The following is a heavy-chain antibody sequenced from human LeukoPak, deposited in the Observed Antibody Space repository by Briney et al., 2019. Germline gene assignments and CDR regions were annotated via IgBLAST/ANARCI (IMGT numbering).Heavy chain of an antibody. CDR3: IAARPVEDYYYYYYMDV. D-gene: IGHD6-6*01. CDR1: GYTFTGYY. Sequence: ASVKVSCKASGYTFTGYYMHWVRQAPGQGLEWMGWINPNSGGTNYAQKFQGRVTMTRDTSISTAYMELSRLRSDDTAVYYCIAARPVEDYYYYYYMDVWGKGTTVTVSS. J-gene: IGHJ6*03. CDR2: INPNSGGT. V-gene: IGHV1-2*02.